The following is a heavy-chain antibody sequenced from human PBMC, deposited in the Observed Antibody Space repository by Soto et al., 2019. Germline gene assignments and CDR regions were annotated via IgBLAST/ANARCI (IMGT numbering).Heavy chain of an antibody. CDR1: GFPFITYA. CDR3: ARVGSSSPTDY. J-gene: IGHJ4*02. V-gene: IGHV3-23*05. CDR2: LDNSGYII. D-gene: IGHD6-6*01. Sequence: QLLESGGGLVQPGGSLRLACAASGFPFITYAMSWVRQAPGKGLEWVSSLDNSGYIIYYADSVKGRFTNSRDNSKNTLYLQMNNLRVEDTAIYYCARVGSSSPTDYWGQGTLVTVSS.